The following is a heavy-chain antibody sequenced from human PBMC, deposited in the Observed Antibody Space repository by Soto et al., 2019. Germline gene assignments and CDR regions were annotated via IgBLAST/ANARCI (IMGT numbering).Heavy chain of an antibody. CDR2: ISGSGGST. V-gene: IGHV3-23*01. Sequence: GGSMRLSCAASGFTFSSYAMSWVRQTPGKGLEWVSAISGSGGSTYYADSVKGRFTISRDNSKNTLYLQMNSLRAEDTAVYYCAKVPGSGGSPYYFDSFWSGNPGHRLL. J-gene: IGHJ4*02. CDR3: AKVPGSGGSPYYFDS. CDR1: GFTFSSYA. D-gene: IGHD1-26*01.